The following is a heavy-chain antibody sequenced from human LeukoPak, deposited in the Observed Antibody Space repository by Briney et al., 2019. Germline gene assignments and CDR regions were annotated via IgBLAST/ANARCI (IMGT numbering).Heavy chain of an antibody. Sequence: GGSLRLSCAASGFTFSSYAMHRVRQAPGKGLEWVAVISYDGSNKYYADSVKGRFTISRDNSKNTLYLQMNSLRAEDTAVYYCARGPKYQLLYPYNWFDPWGQGTLVTVSS. CDR1: GFTFSSYA. J-gene: IGHJ5*02. CDR2: ISYDGSNK. D-gene: IGHD2-2*02. CDR3: ARGPKYQLLYPYNWFDP. V-gene: IGHV3-30-3*01.